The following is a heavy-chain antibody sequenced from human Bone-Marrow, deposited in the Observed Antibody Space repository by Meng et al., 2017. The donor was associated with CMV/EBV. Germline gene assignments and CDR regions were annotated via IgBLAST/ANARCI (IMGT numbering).Heavy chain of an antibody. CDR3: AKEGSSGFSYYYGMDV. CDR2: IRYDGSNK. D-gene: IGHD3-22*01. J-gene: IGHJ6*02. V-gene: IGHV3-30*02. Sequence: GESLKISCAASGFTFSSYSMNWVRQAPGKGLEWVAFIRYDGSNKYYADSVKGRFTISRDNSKNTLYLQMNSLRAEDTAVYYCAKEGSSGFSYYYGMDVWGQGTTVTVSS. CDR1: GFTFSSYS.